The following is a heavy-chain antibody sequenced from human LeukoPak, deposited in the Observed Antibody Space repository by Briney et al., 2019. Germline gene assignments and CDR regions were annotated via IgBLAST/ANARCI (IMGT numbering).Heavy chain of an antibody. J-gene: IGHJ4*02. V-gene: IGHV3-23*01. Sequence: GESLTLSCAASGFPFSSYAMSWVRQAPGKGLEWVSAISGSDGSTYYADSVKGPLTISRDNSKITLYLQTTSLRAEDTAVYSCAKGYYGSRSYGWFDYWGQGTLVTVSS. CDR2: ISGSDGST. CDR1: GFPFSSYA. CDR3: AKGYYGSRSYGWFDY. D-gene: IGHD3-10*01.